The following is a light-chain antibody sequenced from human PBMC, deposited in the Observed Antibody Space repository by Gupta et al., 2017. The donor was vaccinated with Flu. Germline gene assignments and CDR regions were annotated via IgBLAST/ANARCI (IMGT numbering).Light chain of an antibody. CDR3: QQDDTYLGT. CDR2: MAS. V-gene: IGKV1-5*03. Sequence: PTTLSASVGDRVTITCRASESIRNWLAWYQQKPGKAPNLLIYMASSLESGVPSRFSGSGYGTEFTLTISSLQPEDSATYYCQQDDTYLGTFGQGTKLEIK. J-gene: IGKJ2*01. CDR1: ESIRNW.